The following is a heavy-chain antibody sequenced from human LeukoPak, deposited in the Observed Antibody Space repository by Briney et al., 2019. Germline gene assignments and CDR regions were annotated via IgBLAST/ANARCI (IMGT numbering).Heavy chain of an antibody. D-gene: IGHD3-3*01. V-gene: IGHV4-59*11. Sequence: IPSETLSLTCTVSAGSISSHYCGCIRQPPGKGLGWIGYIYYSGSTNYNPSLKSRVTISVDTSKNQFSLKLSSVTAADTAVYYCARGSYDFWSGPAFDYWGQGTLVTVSS. CDR3: ARGSYDFWSGPAFDY. CDR2: IYYSGST. CDR1: AGSISSHY. J-gene: IGHJ4*02.